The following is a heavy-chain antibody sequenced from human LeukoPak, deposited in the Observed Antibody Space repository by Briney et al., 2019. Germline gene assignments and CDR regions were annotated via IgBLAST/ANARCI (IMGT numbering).Heavy chain of an antibody. CDR3: ARFDIVVVVAATGALDY. Sequence: GGSLRLSCAASGFTFSSYAMHWVRQAPGKGLERVAVISYDGSNKYYADSVKGRFTISRDNSKNTLYLQMNSLRAEDTAVYYCARFDIVVVVAATGALDYWGQGTPVTVSS. V-gene: IGHV3-30-3*01. CDR1: GFTFSSYA. J-gene: IGHJ4*02. D-gene: IGHD2-15*01. CDR2: ISYDGSNK.